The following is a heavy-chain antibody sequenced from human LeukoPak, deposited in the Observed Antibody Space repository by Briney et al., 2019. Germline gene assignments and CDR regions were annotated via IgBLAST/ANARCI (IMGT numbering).Heavy chain of an antibody. CDR3: ARVSPQLVPHY. V-gene: IGHV4-30-4*01. Sequence: PSETLSLTCAVYGGSFSGYYWSWIRQPPGKGLEWIGYIYYSGSTYYNPSLKSRVTISVDTSKNQFSLKLSSVTAADTAVYYCARVSPQLVPHYWGQGTLVTVSS. CDR1: GGSFSGYY. CDR2: IYYSGST. D-gene: IGHD6-6*01. J-gene: IGHJ4*02.